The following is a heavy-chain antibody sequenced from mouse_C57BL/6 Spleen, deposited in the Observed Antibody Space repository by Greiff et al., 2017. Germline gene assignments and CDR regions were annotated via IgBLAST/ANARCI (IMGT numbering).Heavy chain of an antibody. Sequence: VQLQQSGAELVKPGASVKLSCKASGYTFTDYTIHWVKQRPGQGLEWIGGFYPGSGSIKYNETFKDKATLTADKSSSTVYMELSRLTSEDSAVYFCARSRRYGNFFFDYWGQGTTLTVSS. CDR1: GYTFTDYT. D-gene: IGHD2-10*02. CDR3: ARSRRYGNFFFDY. J-gene: IGHJ2*01. CDR2: FYPGSGSI. V-gene: IGHV1-62-2*01.